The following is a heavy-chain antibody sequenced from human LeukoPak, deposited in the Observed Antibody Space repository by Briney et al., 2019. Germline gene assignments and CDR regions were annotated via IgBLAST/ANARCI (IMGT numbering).Heavy chain of an antibody. CDR2: IKSDGTP. D-gene: IGHD1-26*01. V-gene: IGHV3-74*01. J-gene: IGHJ4*02. Sequence: PGGSLRLSCAASGFTFSNVWMHWVRQTPGKGVVWVSRIKSDGTPIYSDSVKGRFTISRDNYKKKLYLQMNNLRADDTALYYCARDGSYKFDYWGQGTLVTVSS. CDR1: GFTFSNVW. CDR3: ARDGSYKFDY.